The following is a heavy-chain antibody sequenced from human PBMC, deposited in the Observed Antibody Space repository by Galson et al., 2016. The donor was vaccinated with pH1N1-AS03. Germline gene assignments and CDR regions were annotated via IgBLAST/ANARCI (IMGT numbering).Heavy chain of an antibody. CDR2: IRPDGSGE. CDR1: GFTLSRHF. CDR3: AKSSRYYDSSAYFSEAFDI. V-gene: IGHV3-7*03. J-gene: IGHJ3*02. D-gene: IGHD3-22*01. Sequence: SLRLSCAASGFTLSRHFMAWVRQAPGKGLEWLAKIRPDGSGEYYVDSVKGRFTISRDNSKNTLYLQMNSLRAEDTAVYNCAKSSRYYDSSAYFSEAFDIWGQGTMVTVSS.